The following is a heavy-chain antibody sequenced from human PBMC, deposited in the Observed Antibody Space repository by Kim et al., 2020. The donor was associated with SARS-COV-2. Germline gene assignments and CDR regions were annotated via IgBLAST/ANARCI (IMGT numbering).Heavy chain of an antibody. V-gene: IGHV3-49*03. Sequence: GGSLRLSCTPSGLNFGDYAMSWFRQAPGKGLEWVAFIRSKRYGETTEYAASVKGRFTISRDARRIAYLQMNGLKTEDTAVYYCTSGPYYYDSAAYYHDYWGQGTLVTVSS. CDR3: TSGPYYYDSAAYYHDY. D-gene: IGHD3-22*01. J-gene: IGHJ4*02. CDR1: GLNFGDYA. CDR2: IRSKRYGETT.